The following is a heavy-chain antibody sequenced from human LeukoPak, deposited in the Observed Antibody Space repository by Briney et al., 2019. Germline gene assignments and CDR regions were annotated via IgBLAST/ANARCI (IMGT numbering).Heavy chain of an antibody. CDR3: AREDDILTGSI. Sequence: ASVKVSCKASGGTFSSYAISWVRQAPGQGLEWMGRIIPILGIANYAQKFQGRVTITADKSTSTAYMELSSLRSEDTAVYYCAREDDILTGSIWGQGTLVTVSS. D-gene: IGHD3-9*01. CDR2: IIPILGIA. CDR1: GGTFSSYA. J-gene: IGHJ4*02. V-gene: IGHV1-69*04.